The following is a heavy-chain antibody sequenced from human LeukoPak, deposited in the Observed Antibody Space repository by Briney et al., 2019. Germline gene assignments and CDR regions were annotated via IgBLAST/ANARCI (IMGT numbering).Heavy chain of an antibody. CDR1: GYTFTSYD. J-gene: IGHJ6*02. CDR3: ARVFTQSYYYYYGMDV. Sequence: ASVKVSCKASGYTFTSYDSNWVRQATGQGLEWMGWMNPNSGNTGYAQKFQGRVTMTRNTSISTAYMELSSLRSEDTAVYYCARVFTQSYYYYYGMDVWGQGTTVTVSS. CDR2: MNPNSGNT. V-gene: IGHV1-8*01.